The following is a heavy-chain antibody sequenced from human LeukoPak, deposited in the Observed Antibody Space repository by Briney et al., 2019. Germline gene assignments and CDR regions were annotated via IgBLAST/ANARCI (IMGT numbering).Heavy chain of an antibody. CDR2: IGGRDDRT. J-gene: IGHJ4*02. Sequence: GGSLRLSCAASGFTFTGHTMTWLRQAPGKGLEWVSIIGGRDDRTYYADSVKGRFTISRDNSKNTLYLQMNSLRAEDTAVYFCAKGGGSDFDFWGQGTLVTVSS. CDR1: GFTFTGHT. D-gene: IGHD3-16*01. CDR3: AKGGGSDFDF. V-gene: IGHV3-23*01.